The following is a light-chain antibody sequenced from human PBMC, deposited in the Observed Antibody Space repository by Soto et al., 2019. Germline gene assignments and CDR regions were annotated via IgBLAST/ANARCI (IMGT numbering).Light chain of an antibody. Sequence: ELVLTQSPAPLSPSPGTQATLSCXXSRRVSSYLAWYQQKPGQDPTLLLYGVSSRSNGMPDRFSGSGSGTDFTLTISRLEPADNAVYYCQQYGRSPPWTFGQGTKVDNK. CDR2: GVS. J-gene: IGKJ1*01. CDR3: QQYGRSPPWT. V-gene: IGKV3-20*01. CDR1: RRVSSY.